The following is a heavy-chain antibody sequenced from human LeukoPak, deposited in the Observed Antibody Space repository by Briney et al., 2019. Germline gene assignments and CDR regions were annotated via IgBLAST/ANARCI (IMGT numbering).Heavy chain of an antibody. CDR2: VNPNSGNT. V-gene: IGHV1-8*01. CDR1: GYTFTSYD. J-gene: IGHJ4*02. Sequence: GASVKVSCKASGYTFTSYDINWVRQATGQGLEWMGWVNPNSGNTGYAQKFQGRVTMTRNTSISTAYMELSSLRSGDTAVYYCARGRGYSYGRARGYYFDYWGQGTLVTVSS. D-gene: IGHD5-18*01. CDR3: ARGRGYSYGRARGYYFDY.